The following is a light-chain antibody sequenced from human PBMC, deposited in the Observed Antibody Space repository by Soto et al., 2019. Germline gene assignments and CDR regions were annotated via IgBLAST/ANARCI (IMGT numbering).Light chain of an antibody. Sequence: DIQMTQSPSSLSASVGDRVTITCRASQGISTYLNWYQQKPGKAPKLLIYAASILQSGVPSRFSGSGSETDFTLTISSLQPEDFATYSCQQSYSTTWSFGQGTKVEIQ. J-gene: IGKJ1*01. CDR2: AAS. CDR1: QGISTY. CDR3: QQSYSTTWS. V-gene: IGKV1-39*01.